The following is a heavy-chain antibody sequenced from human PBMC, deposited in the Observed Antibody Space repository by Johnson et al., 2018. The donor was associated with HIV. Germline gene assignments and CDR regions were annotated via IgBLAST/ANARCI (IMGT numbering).Heavy chain of an antibody. CDR1: GFTFSNAW. D-gene: IGHD3-3*01. J-gene: IGHJ3*02. CDR3: ARNTRITIFGVVIRHDAFDI. CDR2: ISSSGSTI. V-gene: IGHV3-48*01. Sequence: VQLVESGGGLVKPGGSLRLPCAASGFTFSNAWMTWVRQAPGKGLEWVSYISSSGSTIYYADSVKGRFTISRDNSKNTLYLQMNSLRAEDTALYYCARNTRITIFGVVIRHDAFDIWGQGTMVTVSS.